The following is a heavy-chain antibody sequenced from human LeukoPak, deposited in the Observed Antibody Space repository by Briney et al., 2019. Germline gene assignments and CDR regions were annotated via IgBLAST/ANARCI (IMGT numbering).Heavy chain of an antibody. CDR2: IYYSGST. Sequence: SETLSLTCTVSGGSISSYYWSWIRQPPGKGLEWIGYIYYSGSTNYNPSLKSRVTISVDTSKNQFSLKLSSVTAADTAVYYCARYSSSWRAVDYWGQGTLVTVSP. CDR1: GGSISSYY. D-gene: IGHD6-13*01. J-gene: IGHJ4*02. V-gene: IGHV4-59*01. CDR3: ARYSSSWRAVDY.